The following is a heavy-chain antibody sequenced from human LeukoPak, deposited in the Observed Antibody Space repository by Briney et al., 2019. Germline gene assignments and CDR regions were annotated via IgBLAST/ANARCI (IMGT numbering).Heavy chain of an antibody. V-gene: IGHV3-53*01. CDR1: GFTVSSNS. Sequence: GGSLRLSCTVSGFTVSSNSMSWVRQAPGKGLEWVSFIYSDNTHYSDSVKGRFAISRDNSKNTLYPQMNSLRAEDTAVYYCARRAGAYSHPYDYWGQGTLVTVSS. D-gene: IGHD4/OR15-4a*01. CDR2: IYSDNT. J-gene: IGHJ4*02. CDR3: ARRAGAYSHPYDY.